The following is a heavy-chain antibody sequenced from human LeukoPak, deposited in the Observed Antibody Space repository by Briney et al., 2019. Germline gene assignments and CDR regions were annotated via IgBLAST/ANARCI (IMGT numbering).Heavy chain of an antibody. D-gene: IGHD3-10*01. Sequence: GGSLRLSCVTSGFTFSNYAMSWVRQAPGKGLEWVSDISGTVRRERTYYADSVKGRFTISRDNSKNTLYLQMNGLRADDTAVYYCLCYYASATFYWGQGTLVTVSS. J-gene: IGHJ4*02. CDR2: ISGTVRRERT. V-gene: IGHV3-23*01. CDR1: GFTFSNYA. CDR3: LCYYASATFY.